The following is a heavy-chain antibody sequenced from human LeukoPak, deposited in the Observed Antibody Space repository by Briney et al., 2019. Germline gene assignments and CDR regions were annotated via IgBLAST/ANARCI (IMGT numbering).Heavy chain of an antibody. CDR3: ALMIGNCPNCVLNRFDP. V-gene: IGHV1-69*05. CDR1: VCTFRNYA. Sequence: SSVTVSRKASVCTFRNYAIRWVGQAPRRGGAGLGGIIPIFCTANYPQKFQGRVTTTTDESTSTDYMELSSLRSKDTAVYYCALMIGNCPNCVLNRFDPWGQGNLVTVSS. D-gene: IGHD2-8*01. J-gene: IGHJ5*02. CDR2: IIPIFCTA.